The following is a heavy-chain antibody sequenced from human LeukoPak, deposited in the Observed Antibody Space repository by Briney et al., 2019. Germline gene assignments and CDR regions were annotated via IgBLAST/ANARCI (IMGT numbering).Heavy chain of an antibody. V-gene: IGHV4-4*07. CDR2: IYTSGST. CDR3: ARDYEAAAGHYHLYYFDY. Sequence: SETLSLTCTVSGGSISSYYWSWIRQPAGKGLEWIGRIYTSGSTNYNPSLKSRVTTSVDTSKNQFSLKLSSVTAADTAVYYCARDYEAAAGHYHLYYFDYWGQGTLVTVSS. CDR1: GGSISSYY. J-gene: IGHJ4*02. D-gene: IGHD6-13*01.